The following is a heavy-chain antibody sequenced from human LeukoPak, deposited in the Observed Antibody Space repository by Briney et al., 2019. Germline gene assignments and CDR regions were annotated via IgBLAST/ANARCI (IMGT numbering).Heavy chain of an antibody. V-gene: IGHV3-48*03. Sequence: GGSLRLSCAASGLTFSSYEMNWVRQAPGKGLEWLSHIRRSGSTIYYADSVKGRFTISRDNSKNTLYLQMNSLRAEDTAVYYCAKTYDSSGYYAGIDYWGQGTLVTVSS. CDR2: IRRSGSTI. CDR1: GLTFSSYE. J-gene: IGHJ4*02. D-gene: IGHD3-22*01. CDR3: AKTYDSSGYYAGIDY.